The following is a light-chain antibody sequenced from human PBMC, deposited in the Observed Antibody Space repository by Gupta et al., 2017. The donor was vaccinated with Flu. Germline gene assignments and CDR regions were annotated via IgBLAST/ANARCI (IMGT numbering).Light chain of an antibody. Sequence: EIVLTQSPATLSLSPGERATLSCSASQSVHSYLAWYQQRPGQAPRLLIYDAVKSATGIPARFSGSASGLAFTLSIISLEPEAFAVYYCRLRTTCAPTFGHGTKVDIK. J-gene: IGKJ3*01. V-gene: IGKV3-11*01. CDR2: DAV. CDR3: RLRTTCAPT. CDR1: QSVHSY.